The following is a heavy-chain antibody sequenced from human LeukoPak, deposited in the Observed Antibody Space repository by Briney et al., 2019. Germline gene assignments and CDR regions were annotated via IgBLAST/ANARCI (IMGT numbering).Heavy chain of an antibody. V-gene: IGHV4-4*02. Sequence: SSGTLSLTCAVSGGSISSSNWWSWVRQPPGKGLEWIGEIWHSGITNDNPSLKSRVTMSLDKSKNQFSLRLSSVTAADTAVYYCATKGSANWYFDLWGRGTLVTVSS. J-gene: IGHJ2*01. CDR2: IWHSGIT. CDR3: ATKGSANWYFDL. D-gene: IGHD6-25*01. CDR1: GGSISSSNW.